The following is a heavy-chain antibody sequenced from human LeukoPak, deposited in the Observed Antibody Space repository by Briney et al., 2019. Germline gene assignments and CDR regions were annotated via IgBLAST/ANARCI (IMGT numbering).Heavy chain of an antibody. D-gene: IGHD2-8*01. Sequence: PSETLSLTCAVYGGSFSGYYWSWIRQPPGKGLEWIGEINHSGSTNYNPSLKSRVTISVDTSKNQFSLKLSSVTAADTAVYYCARGPSHYVLMVYARRFFDYWGQGTPVTGSP. V-gene: IGHV4-34*01. CDR3: ARGPSHYVLMVYARRFFDY. J-gene: IGHJ4*02. CDR1: GGSFSGYY. CDR2: INHSGST.